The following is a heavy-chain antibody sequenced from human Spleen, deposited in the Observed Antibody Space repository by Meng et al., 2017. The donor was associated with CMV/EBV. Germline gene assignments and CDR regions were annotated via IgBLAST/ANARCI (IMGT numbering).Heavy chain of an antibody. D-gene: IGHD1-7*01. CDR3: ASGDWNSRPHTYYYYYGMDV. CDR2: IYYSGST. CDR1: GGSIRNYY. J-gene: IGHJ6*02. V-gene: IGHV4-59*13. Sequence: SETLSLTCTVSGGSIRNYYWNWIRQPPGKGLEWIGSIYYSGSTYYNPSLKSRVTISVDTSKNQFSLKLSSVTAADTAVYYCASGDWNSRPHTYYYYYGMDVWGQGTTVTVSS.